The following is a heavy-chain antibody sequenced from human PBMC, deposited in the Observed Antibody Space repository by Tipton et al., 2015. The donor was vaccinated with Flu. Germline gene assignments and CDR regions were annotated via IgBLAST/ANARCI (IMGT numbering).Heavy chain of an antibody. D-gene: IGHD2-8*02. V-gene: IGHV4-61*02. CDR1: GGSISSNNYY. CDR3: ATTPPGTGGYHRD. CDR2: ISTSGST. Sequence: LRLSCTVSGGSISSNNYYWSWIRQPAGKGLEWVGRISTSGSTKYSPSLKGRVTISVDTSKNQFSLRLSSVTAADTAVYYCATTPPGTGGYHRDWGQGTLVTVSS. J-gene: IGHJ4*02.